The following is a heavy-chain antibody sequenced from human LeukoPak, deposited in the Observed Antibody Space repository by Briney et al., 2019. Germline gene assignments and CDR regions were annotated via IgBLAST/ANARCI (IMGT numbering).Heavy chain of an antibody. CDR3: AKDRGYYGSGSYVPY. Sequence: GRSLRLSCAASGFTFSSYGMHWVRQAPGKGLEWVAVISYDGSNKYYADSVKGRFTISRDNSKNTLYLQMNSLRAEDTAVYYCAKDRGYYGSGSYVPYWGQGTLVTVSS. J-gene: IGHJ4*02. CDR2: ISYDGSNK. V-gene: IGHV3-30*18. D-gene: IGHD3-10*01. CDR1: GFTFSSYG.